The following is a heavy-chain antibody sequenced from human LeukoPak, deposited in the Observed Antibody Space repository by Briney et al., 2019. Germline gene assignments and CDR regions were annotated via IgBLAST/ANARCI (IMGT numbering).Heavy chain of an antibody. CDR1: GGTFSSYA. CDR2: IIPIFGTA. V-gene: IGHV1-69*13. CDR3: ATRLNIVVVPAAMKSNYYYYGMDV. D-gene: IGHD2-2*01. Sequence: SVKVSCKASGGTFSSYAISWVRQAPGQGLEWMGGIIPIFGTANYAQKFQGRVTITADESTSTTYMELSSLRSEDTAVYYCATRLNIVVVPAAMKSNYYYYGMDVWGQGTTVTVSS. J-gene: IGHJ6*02.